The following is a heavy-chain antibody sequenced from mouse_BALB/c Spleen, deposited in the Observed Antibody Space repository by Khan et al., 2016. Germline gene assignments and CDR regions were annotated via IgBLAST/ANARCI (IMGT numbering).Heavy chain of an antibody. D-gene: IGHD3-3*01. V-gene: IGHV14-3*02. CDR2: IDPANVNT. J-gene: IGHJ3*01. CDR3: SDLGQY. Sequence: VQLQQSGAELVKPGASLKLSCTVSGCNIKDAYIHWVIQRPEQGLEWIGRIDPANVNTKYDPKFQGKATITADTSSNTAYLQLSSLTSEDTAVYYCSDLGQYWGQGTLVTVSA. CDR1: GCNIKDAY.